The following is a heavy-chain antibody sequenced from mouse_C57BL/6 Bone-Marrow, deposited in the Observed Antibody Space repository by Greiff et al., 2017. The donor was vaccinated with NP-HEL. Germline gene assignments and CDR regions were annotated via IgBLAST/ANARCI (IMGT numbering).Heavy chain of an antibody. Sequence: QVQLQQPGAELVKPGASVKLSCKASGYTFTSYWMQWVKQRPGQGLEWIGEIDPSDSYTNYNQQFKGKATLTVDTSSSTAYMQLSSLTSEDSAVYYCARRGGSGYDWFAYWGQGTLVTVSA. CDR2: IDPSDSYT. D-gene: IGHD3-2*02. V-gene: IGHV1-50*01. CDR3: ARRGGSGYDWFAY. J-gene: IGHJ3*01. CDR1: GYTFTSYW.